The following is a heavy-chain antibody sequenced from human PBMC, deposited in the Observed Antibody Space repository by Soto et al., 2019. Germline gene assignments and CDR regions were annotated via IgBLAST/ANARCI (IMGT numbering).Heavy chain of an antibody. CDR1: GGSISSYY. CDR3: ARRNYGSGAYYFDY. D-gene: IGHD3-10*01. J-gene: IGHJ4*02. Sequence: SETLSLTCTVSGGSISSYYWSWIRQPPGKGLEWIGYIYYSGSTNYNPSLKSRVTISVDTSKNQFSLKLSSVTAADTAVYYCARRNYGSGAYYFDYWGQGTLVTV. CDR2: IYYSGST. V-gene: IGHV4-59*08.